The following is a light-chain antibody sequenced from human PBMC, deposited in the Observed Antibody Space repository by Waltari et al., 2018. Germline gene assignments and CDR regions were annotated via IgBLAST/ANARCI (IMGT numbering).Light chain of an antibody. CDR3: SSYTIRSTWV. J-gene: IGLJ2*01. CDR2: EVT. Sequence: QSALTQPPSVSGSPGQSVTISCTGTSSDVGSYNRVSWYQQPPGTAPKLMIYEVTNRPSGVSDRFSGSKSGNTASLTISGLQADDEADYYCSSYTIRSTWVFGGGTRVTVL. V-gene: IGLV2-18*02. CDR1: SSDVGSYNR.